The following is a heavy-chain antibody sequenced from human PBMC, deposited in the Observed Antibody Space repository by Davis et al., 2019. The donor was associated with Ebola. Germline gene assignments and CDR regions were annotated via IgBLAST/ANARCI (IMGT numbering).Heavy chain of an antibody. CDR2: IRQDGSEK. CDR1: EFTLSTFW. V-gene: IGHV3-7*03. Sequence: PGGSLSPSCAPPEFTLSTFWRSWVRQAPGKGLEWVANIRQDGSEKNYVDSVKGRFTISRDNAKNSLYLQMNSLRTEDTAVYYCARDHGYNRFDPWGQGTLVTVSS. CDR3: ARDHGYNRFDP. J-gene: IGHJ5*02.